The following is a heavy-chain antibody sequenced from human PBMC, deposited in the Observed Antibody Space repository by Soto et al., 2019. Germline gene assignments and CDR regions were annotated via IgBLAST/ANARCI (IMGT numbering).Heavy chain of an antibody. CDR3: ARRDRSGFSYWLDT. D-gene: IGHD3-22*01. CDR2: IYFSGTT. Sequence: QVQLQESGPGLVEPSQTLSLTCTVSGGSISSGDYYWSWIRQHPGKGLEWIGTIYFSGTTYYNPSLKSRVTISVDTSKNQFSLNLSSVTAADTAVYYCARRDRSGFSYWLDTWGQGTLVTVSS. V-gene: IGHV4-31*03. J-gene: IGHJ5*02. CDR1: GGSISSGDYY.